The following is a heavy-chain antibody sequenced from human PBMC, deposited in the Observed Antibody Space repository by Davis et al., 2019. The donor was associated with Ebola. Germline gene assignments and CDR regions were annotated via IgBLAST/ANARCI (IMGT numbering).Heavy chain of an antibody. CDR3: ARGDTYIQLWVTPDY. D-gene: IGHD5-18*01. Sequence: GESLKISCAASGFTFSTYAMHWVRHAPGKGLEWVAVMSHDGSNIYYADFVKGRFTISRDNSRNTLYLQVNSLRAEDTAVYYCARGDTYIQLWVTPDYWGQGTLVSVSS. CDR2: MSHDGSNI. CDR1: GFTFSTYA. J-gene: IGHJ4*02. V-gene: IGHV3-30*04.